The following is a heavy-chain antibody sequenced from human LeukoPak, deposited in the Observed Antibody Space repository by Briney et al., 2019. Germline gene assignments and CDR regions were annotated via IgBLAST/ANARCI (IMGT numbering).Heavy chain of an antibody. CDR3: ARGNPSITMVRYHHFYYYGMDV. CDR1: GGTFSSYG. V-gene: IGHV1-18*01. Sequence: ASVSVSCKASGGTFSSYGISWVRQAPGQGLEGMGWISAYNGNTNYAQKLQGRVTMTTDTSTSTAYMELRSLRSDDTAVYYCARGNPSITMVRYHHFYYYGMDVWGQGTTVTVSS. CDR2: ISAYNGNT. J-gene: IGHJ6*02. D-gene: IGHD3-10*01.